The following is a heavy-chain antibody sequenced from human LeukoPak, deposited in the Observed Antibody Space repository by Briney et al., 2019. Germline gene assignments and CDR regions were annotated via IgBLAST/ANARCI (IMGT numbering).Heavy chain of an antibody. CDR2: IKTKTDGGTT. V-gene: IGHV3-15*01. J-gene: IGHJ4*02. CDR1: GFTFTNAW. D-gene: IGHD1-26*01. Sequence: GGSLRLSCAASGFTFTNAWMSWVRQAPGKGLEWVGRIKTKTDGGTTDYAAPVKGRLTISRDDSKNTLYLQMNSLKTEDTAVYSCTTAYSGTYPLVYWGQGNLVTVSS. CDR3: TTAYSGTYPLVY.